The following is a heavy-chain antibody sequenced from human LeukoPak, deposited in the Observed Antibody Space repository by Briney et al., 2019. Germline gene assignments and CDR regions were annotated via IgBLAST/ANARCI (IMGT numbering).Heavy chain of an antibody. V-gene: IGHV3-11*05. CDR3: ARDSGYSYADDY. D-gene: IGHD5-18*01. CDR1: GFTFSDYY. CDR2: ITNGRSNT. Sequence: PGGSLRLSCAASGFTFSDYYMSWIRQAPGKGLEWVSHITNGRSNTNYADSVEGRFTISRDNAKDSLYLQMSSLRDEDTAVYYCARDSGYSYADDYWGQGTLVTVSS. J-gene: IGHJ4*02.